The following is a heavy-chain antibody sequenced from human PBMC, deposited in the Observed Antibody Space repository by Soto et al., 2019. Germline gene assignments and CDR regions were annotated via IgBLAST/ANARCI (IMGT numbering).Heavy chain of an antibody. CDR3: ARISQGTYCRGGNCYSDY. D-gene: IGHD2-15*01. V-gene: IGHV3-74*01. J-gene: IGHJ4*02. CDR1: GFTFSSYW. Sequence: EVQLVEAGGDLVQPGGSLRLSCAASGFTFSSYWMHWVRQDPEKGLVWVSRINGDGISTSYADSVKGRFTISRDNANDTLCLHMNSLGAEDTAVYYCARISQGTYCRGGNCYSDYWGQGTLVTVSS. CDR2: INGDGIST.